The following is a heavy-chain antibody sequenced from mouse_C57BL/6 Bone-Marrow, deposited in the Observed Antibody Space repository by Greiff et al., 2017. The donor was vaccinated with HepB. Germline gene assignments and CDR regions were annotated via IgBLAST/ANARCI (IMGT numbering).Heavy chain of an antibody. J-gene: IGHJ3*01. CDR2: IYPRSGNT. D-gene: IGHD1-1*01. CDR3: ARESHDGISYGFAY. V-gene: IGHV1-81*01. CDR1: GYTFTSYG. Sequence: QVQLKESGAELARPGASVKLSCKASGYTFTSYGISWVKQRTGQGLEWIGEIYPRSGNTYYNEKFKGKATLTADKSSSTAYMELRCLTSEDSAVYFCARESHDGISYGFAYWGQGTLVTVSA.